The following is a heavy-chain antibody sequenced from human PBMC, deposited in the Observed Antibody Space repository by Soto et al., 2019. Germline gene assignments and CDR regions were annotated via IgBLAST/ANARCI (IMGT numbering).Heavy chain of an antibody. CDR3: ARDRKWGCVGTSCYPFDY. V-gene: IGHV1-18*01. CDR1: GYSFTSYG. Sequence: ASVKVSCKTSGYSFTSYGIGWVRQAPGQGLDYMGWISPYNGYTNYEQKLQGRVTMTTDTSTSTVYMELRSLRSDDTAVYYCARDRKWGCVGTSCYPFDYWGQGTLVTVSS. J-gene: IGHJ4*02. CDR2: ISPYNGYT. D-gene: IGHD2-2*01.